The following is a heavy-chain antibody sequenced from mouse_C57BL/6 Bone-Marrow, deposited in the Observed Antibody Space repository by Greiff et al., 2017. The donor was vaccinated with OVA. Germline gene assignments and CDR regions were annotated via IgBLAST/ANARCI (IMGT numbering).Heavy chain of an antibody. CDR2: ISNLAYSI. D-gene: IGHD1-1*01. CDR3: ARHIYYGSSDYYAMDY. V-gene: IGHV5-15*01. CDR1: GFTFSDYG. J-gene: IGHJ4*01. Sequence: EVQRVESGGGLVQPGGSLKLSCAASGFTFSDYGMAWVRQAPRKGPEWVAFISNLAYSIYYADTVTGRFTISRENAKNTLYLEMSSLRSEDTAMYYCARHIYYGSSDYYAMDYWGQGTSVTVSS.